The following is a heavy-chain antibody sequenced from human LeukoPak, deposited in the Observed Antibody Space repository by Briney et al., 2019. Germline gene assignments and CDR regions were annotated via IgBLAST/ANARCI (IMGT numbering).Heavy chain of an antibody. J-gene: IGHJ4*02. CDR1: GGSISSYF. CDR3: AREYSNSSASSRYFDY. D-gene: IGHD6-6*01. V-gene: IGHV4-4*07. CDR2: ISSSGNT. Sequence: SETLSLTCTVSGGSISSYFWSWIRQPAGKGLEWIGRISSSGNTNYSPSLKSRVTMSVDTSKNQFSLELSSVTAADTAVYSCAREYSNSSASSRYFDYWGQGTLVTVSS.